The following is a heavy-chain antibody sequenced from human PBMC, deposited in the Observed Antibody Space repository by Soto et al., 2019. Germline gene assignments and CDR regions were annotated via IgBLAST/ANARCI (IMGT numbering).Heavy chain of an antibody. CDR1: GHILTELS. Sequence: QVQLVQSGAEVKKPGASVKVSCKVSGHILTELSIHWVRQGPGKGLEWMGGSDPEDGETFHAQKFQGRLTMTEDTSTETAYRELSSLRSEDTAVYFCATDKVCASGVCYCVAFDIWGLGTVVTVSS. V-gene: IGHV1-24*01. CDR3: ATDKVCASGVCYCVAFDI. D-gene: IGHD2-8*01. J-gene: IGHJ3*02. CDR2: SDPEDGET.